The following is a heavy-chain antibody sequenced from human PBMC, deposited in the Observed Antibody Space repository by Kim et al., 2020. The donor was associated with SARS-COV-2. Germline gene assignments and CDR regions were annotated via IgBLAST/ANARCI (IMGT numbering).Heavy chain of an antibody. Sequence: SVAGRFTISRDNAKNTLYLQMNRLRAEDTAVYYCAKARGLWFGELRPFDYWGQGTLVTVSS. J-gene: IGHJ4*02. V-gene: IGHV3-23*01. CDR3: AKARGLWFGELRPFDY. D-gene: IGHD3-10*01.